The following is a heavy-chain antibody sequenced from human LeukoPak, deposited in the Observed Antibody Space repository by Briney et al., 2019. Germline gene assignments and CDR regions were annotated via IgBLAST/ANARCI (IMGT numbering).Heavy chain of an antibody. V-gene: IGHV1-46*01. CDR3: ARAYVLRYFDWLLGWFDP. Sequence: ASVKVSCKASGYTFTSYYMHWVRQAPGQGLEWMGIINPSGGSTSYAQKFQGRVTMTRDTSTSTVYMELSSLRSEDTAVYYCARAYVLRYFDWLLGWFDPWGQGTLVTVSS. D-gene: IGHD3-9*01. J-gene: IGHJ5*02. CDR2: INPSGGST. CDR1: GYTFTSYY.